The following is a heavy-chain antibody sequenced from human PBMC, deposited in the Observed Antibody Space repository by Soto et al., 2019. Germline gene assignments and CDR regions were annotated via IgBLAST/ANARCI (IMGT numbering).Heavy chain of an antibody. CDR2: IHGTRSII. CDR3: ARDARNADCDY. J-gene: IGHJ4*02. CDR1: GFTFSIHA. D-gene: IGHD1-1*01. V-gene: IGHV3-48*02. Sequence: EVQLVESGGGLVQPGGSLRLSCEVSGFTFSIHAMNWVRQAPGKGLEWVAYIHGTRSIIYYADSVKGRFTISRDNAKNSLFLQMDSLRDEDTAVYYCARDARNADCDYWGQGTLVTVSS.